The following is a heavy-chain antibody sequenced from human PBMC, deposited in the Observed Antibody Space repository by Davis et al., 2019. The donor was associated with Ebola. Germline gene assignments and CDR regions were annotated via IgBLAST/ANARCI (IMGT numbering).Heavy chain of an antibody. V-gene: IGHV1-3*01. J-gene: IGHJ5*02. D-gene: IGHD2-2*01. CDR3: ARSRVPAAIKPYNWFDP. CDR2: INAGNGNT. Sequence: ASVKVSCKASGYTFTSYAMHWVRQAPGQRLEWMGWINAGNGNTKYSQKFQGRVTITRDTSASTAYMELSSLRSEDTAVYYCARSRVPAAIKPYNWFDPWGQGTLVTVSS. CDR1: GYTFTSYA.